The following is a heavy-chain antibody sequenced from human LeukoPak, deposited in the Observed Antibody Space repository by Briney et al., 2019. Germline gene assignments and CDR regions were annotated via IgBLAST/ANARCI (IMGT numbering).Heavy chain of an antibody. J-gene: IGHJ4*02. CDR3: ARDHSSSGWFAY. D-gene: IGHD6-19*01. V-gene: IGHV4-59*01. CDR2: IYYSGST. CDR1: GGSISSYY. Sequence: NPSETLSLTCTVSGGSISSYYWSWIRQPPGKGLEWIGYIYYSGSTNYNPSLKSRVTISVDTSKNQFSLKLSSVTAADTAVYYCARDHSSSGWFAYWGQGTLVTVSS.